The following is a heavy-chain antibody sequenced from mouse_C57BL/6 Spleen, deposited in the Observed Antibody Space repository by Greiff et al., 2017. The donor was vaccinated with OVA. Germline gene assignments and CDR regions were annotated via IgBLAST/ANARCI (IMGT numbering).Heavy chain of an antibody. CDR2: IYPGSGNT. CDR3: ARTRFITTPYWYFDV. J-gene: IGHJ1*03. V-gene: IGHV1-76*01. CDR1: GYTFTDYY. Sequence: ESGAELVRPGASVKLSCKASGYTFTDYYINWVKQRPGQGLEWIARIYPGSGNTYYNEKFKGKATLTAEKSSSTAYMQLSSLTSEDSAVYFCARTRFITTPYWYFDVWGTGTTVTVSS. D-gene: IGHD1-1*01.